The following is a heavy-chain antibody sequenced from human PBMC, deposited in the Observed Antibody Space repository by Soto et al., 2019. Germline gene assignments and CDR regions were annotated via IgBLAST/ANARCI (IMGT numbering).Heavy chain of an antibody. CDR2: ISSSSSYT. D-gene: IGHD3-10*01. V-gene: IGHV3-11*05. Sequence: QVQLVESGGGLVKPGGSLRLSCAASGFTFSDYYMSWIRQAPGKGLEWVSYISSSSSYTNYADSVKGRFTISRDNAKNSLYLKMNSLRAEDTAVYYCARDPYYYGRDIWGQGTMVTVSS. CDR3: ARDPYYYGRDI. CDR1: GFTFSDYY. J-gene: IGHJ3*02.